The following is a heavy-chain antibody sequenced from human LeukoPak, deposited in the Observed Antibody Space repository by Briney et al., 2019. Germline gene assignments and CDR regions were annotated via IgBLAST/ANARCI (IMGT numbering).Heavy chain of an antibody. CDR1: GGSISSYY. CDR2: IYYSGST. V-gene: IGHV4-59*01. J-gene: IGHJ6*02. CDR3: AREKYSSDSYYYYYYGMDA. D-gene: IGHD6-25*01. Sequence: SETLSLTCTVSGGSISSYYWSWIRQPPGKGLEWIGYIYYSGSTNYNPSLKSRVTISVDTSKNQFSLKLSSVTAADTAVYYCAREKYSSDSYYYYYYGMDAWGQGTTVTVSS.